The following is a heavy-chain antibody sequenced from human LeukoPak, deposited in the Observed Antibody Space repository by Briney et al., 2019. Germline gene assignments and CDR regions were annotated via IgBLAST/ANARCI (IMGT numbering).Heavy chain of an antibody. CDR3: VRDVSGDYGSASTIHLDS. CDR2: IKQDGREK. CDR1: GFTFSNYW. D-gene: IGHD6-6*01. V-gene: IGHV3-7*01. Sequence: GGSLRLSCAASGFTFSNYWMTWVRQAPGKGLEWVANIKQDGREKSYVDSVKGRFTISRDNARNSLFLQMNSLRADDTAVYFCVRDVSGDYGSASTIHLDSWGQGNLVSVSS. J-gene: IGHJ4*02.